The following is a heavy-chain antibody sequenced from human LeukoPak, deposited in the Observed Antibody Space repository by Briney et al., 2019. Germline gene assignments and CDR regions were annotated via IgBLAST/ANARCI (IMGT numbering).Heavy chain of an antibody. D-gene: IGHD4-23*01. Sequence: SETLSLTCTISGGSISTHYWTWIRQPPGKGLEWIGSVYYSGSTYHNPSLKSRVTMSVDTSKNQFSLKLSSVTAADTAVYYCASLDYGGNYVDDWGRGTLVTVSS. J-gene: IGHJ4*02. V-gene: IGHV4-39*07. CDR2: VYYSGST. CDR1: GGSISTHY. CDR3: ASLDYGGNYVDD.